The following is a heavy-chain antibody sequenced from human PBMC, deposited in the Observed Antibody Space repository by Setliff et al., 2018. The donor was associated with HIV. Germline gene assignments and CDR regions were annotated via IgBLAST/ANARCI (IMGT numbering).Heavy chain of an antibody. CDR3: ARGPTSRYFDWSFSGARGTFNY. V-gene: IGHV3-33*01. CDR2: IWYDGTNK. CDR1: GFPFSTYG. J-gene: IGHJ4*02. Sequence: QPGGSLRLSCAASGFPFSTYGMHWVRQAPGKGLESVALIWYDGTNKYYADSVKGRFTISRDNSKNTVYLQINSLRAEDTAVYYCARGPTSRYFDWSFSGARGTFNYWGQGTLVTVSS. D-gene: IGHD3-9*01.